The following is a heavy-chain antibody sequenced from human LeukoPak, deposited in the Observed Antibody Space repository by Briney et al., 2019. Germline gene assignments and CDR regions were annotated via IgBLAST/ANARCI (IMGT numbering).Heavy chain of an antibody. CDR2: ISGTSGTT. Sequence: PGGSLRLSCVASGFTFSNFALNWVRQAPGKGLEWVSLISGTSGTTYYADSVRGRFTISRDTSKNTLYLQMNSLRAEDTATYYCAKDWAGYNYGFDALDVWGQGTMVTVSS. CDR1: GFTFSNFA. D-gene: IGHD5-18*01. J-gene: IGHJ3*01. V-gene: IGHV3-23*01. CDR3: AKDWAGYNYGFDALDV.